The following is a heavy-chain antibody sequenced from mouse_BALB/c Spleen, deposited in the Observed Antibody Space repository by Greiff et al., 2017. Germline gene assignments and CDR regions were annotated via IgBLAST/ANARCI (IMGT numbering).Heavy chain of an antibody. CDR2: ISTYYGDA. D-gene: IGHD1-1*01. J-gene: IGHJ1*01. CDR3: ARKGKVSSYDLDWYFDV. V-gene: IGHV1S137*01. Sequence: QVQLQQSGAELVRPGVSVKISCKGSGYTFTDYAMHWVKQSHAKSLEWIGVISTYYGDASYNQKFKGKATMTVDKSSSTAYMELARLTSEDSAIYYCARKGKVSSYDLDWYFDVWGAGTTVTVSS. CDR1: GYTFTDYA.